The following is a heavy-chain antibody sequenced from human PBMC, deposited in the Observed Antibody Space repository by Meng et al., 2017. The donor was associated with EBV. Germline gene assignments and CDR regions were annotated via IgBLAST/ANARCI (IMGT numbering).Heavy chain of an antibody. V-gene: IGHV4-39*07. CDR3: ARSSPVRFGELSN. CDR2: IYYSGST. Sequence: LQLQESGPRLVKPWETRSRTCTVSGGSISSSSYYWGWFRQPPGKGLEWIGSIYYSGSTYYNPSLKSRVTISVDTSKNQFSLKLSSVTAADTAVYYCARSSPVRFGELSNWGQGTMVTVS. CDR1: GGSISSSSYY. J-gene: IGHJ4*02. D-gene: IGHD3-10*01.